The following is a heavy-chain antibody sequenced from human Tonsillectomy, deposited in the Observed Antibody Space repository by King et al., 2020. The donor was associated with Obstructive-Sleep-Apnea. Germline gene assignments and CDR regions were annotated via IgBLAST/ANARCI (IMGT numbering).Heavy chain of an antibody. J-gene: IGHJ4*02. CDR3: VKVDVTALDY. CDR1: GFTFSNYG. V-gene: IGHV3-30*02. CDR2: IRYDGINK. D-gene: IGHD5-18*01. Sequence: VQLVESGGGVVQPGRSLRLSCAASGFTFSNYGMHWVRQAPGRGLEWVAFIRYDGINKYYADSMKGRFTISRDNSKKMLYLQMNSLGIEDTAVYYCVKVDVTALDYWGQGTLVTVSS.